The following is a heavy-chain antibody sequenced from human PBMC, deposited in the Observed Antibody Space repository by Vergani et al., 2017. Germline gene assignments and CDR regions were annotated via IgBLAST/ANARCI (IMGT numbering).Heavy chain of an antibody. D-gene: IGHD3-10*01. V-gene: IGHV3-9*01. J-gene: IGHJ4*02. CDR1: GFTFDDYA. Sequence: EVQLVESGGGLVQPGRSLRLSCAASGFTFDDYAMHWVRQAPGKGLEWVSGISWNSGSIGYADSVKGRFTISRDNAKNSLYLQMNSLRVEDTAVYYCASSGAYYDSRKLDYWGQGTLVTVSS. CDR3: ASSGAYYDSRKLDY. CDR2: ISWNSGSI.